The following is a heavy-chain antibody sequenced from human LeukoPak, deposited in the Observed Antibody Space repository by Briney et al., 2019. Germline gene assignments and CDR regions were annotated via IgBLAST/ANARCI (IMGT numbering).Heavy chain of an antibody. V-gene: IGHV3-21*01. CDR1: GFTFSSYS. J-gene: IGHJ3*02. CDR3: ARDTRTQGAFDI. CDR2: ISGSSSYI. Sequence: PGGSLRLSCAASGFTFSSYSMNWVRQAPGKGLEWVSSISGSSSYIYYADSVKGRFTISRDNAKNSLYLQMNSLRAEDTAVYYCARDTRTQGAFDIWGQGTMVTVSS. D-gene: IGHD2-2*01.